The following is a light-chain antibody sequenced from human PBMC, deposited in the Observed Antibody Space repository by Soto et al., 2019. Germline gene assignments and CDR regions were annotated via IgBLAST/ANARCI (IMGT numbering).Light chain of an antibody. CDR1: QGIRND. CDR2: DAA. CDR3: LQHNSYPLA. Sequence: DIQMTHSPSSLSASAGDRSASTCRASQGIRNDLCWYQQKTRKAPKRLIYDAASLQRWVPSRFSGSGSGTEVTLTISSLQPEDFAAYYCLQHNSYPLAFGQGTRLEIK. J-gene: IGKJ5*01. V-gene: IGKV1-17*01.